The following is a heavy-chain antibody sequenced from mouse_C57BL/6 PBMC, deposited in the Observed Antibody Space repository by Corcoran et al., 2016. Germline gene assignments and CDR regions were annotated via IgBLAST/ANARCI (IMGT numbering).Heavy chain of an antibody. CDR3: ARSIYYKGAMDY. CDR2: INPNNGGT. V-gene: IGHV1-26*01. Sequence: EVQLQQSGPELVKPGASVKISCKASGYTFTDYYMNWVKQSHGKSLEWIGDINPNNGGTSYNQKFKGKATLTVDKSSSTAYMELRSLTSEDSAVYYCARSIYYKGAMDYWGQGTSVTVSS. CDR1: GYTFTDYY. J-gene: IGHJ4*01. D-gene: IGHD2-1*01.